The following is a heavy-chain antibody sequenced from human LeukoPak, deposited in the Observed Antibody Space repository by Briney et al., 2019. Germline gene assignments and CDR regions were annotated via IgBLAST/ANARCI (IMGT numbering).Heavy chain of an antibody. Sequence: GASVKVSCKASGYTFTSYAMHWVRQAPGQMLEWMGWINAGNGNTKYSQKFQGRVTITRDTSASTAYMELSSLRSEDTAVYYCAREGRYSGYDGSAGDYWGQGTLVTVSS. CDR2: INAGNGNT. CDR3: AREGRYSGYDGSAGDY. CDR1: GYTFTSYA. J-gene: IGHJ4*02. D-gene: IGHD5-12*01. V-gene: IGHV1-3*01.